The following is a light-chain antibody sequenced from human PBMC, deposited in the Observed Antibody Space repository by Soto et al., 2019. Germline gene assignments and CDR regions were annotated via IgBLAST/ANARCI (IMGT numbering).Light chain of an antibody. CDR3: QKYNSALLT. Sequence: IQMTHSPSSLSASVGDRVTITFRASQGISNYLAWYQQKPGKVPKLLIYAASTLQSGVPSRFSGSGSGTDFTLTISSLQPEDVATYYCQKYNSALLTFGQGTRLEIK. J-gene: IGKJ5*01. CDR1: QGISNY. V-gene: IGKV1-27*01. CDR2: AAS.